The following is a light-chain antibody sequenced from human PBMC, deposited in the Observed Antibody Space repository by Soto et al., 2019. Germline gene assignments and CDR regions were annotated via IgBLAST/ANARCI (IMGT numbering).Light chain of an antibody. J-gene: IGKJ5*01. CDR3: QQYNNWPAIT. Sequence: ELLMTQSPSTLSVSPGERATLSCRSSQSVRSNLAWYQQKPGQAPRLLIYYVSTRATGIPARFSGSGSGTESTLTISSLQSEDFAVYYGQQYNNWPAITFGQGTRREIK. V-gene: IGKV3D-15*01. CDR1: QSVRSN. CDR2: YVS.